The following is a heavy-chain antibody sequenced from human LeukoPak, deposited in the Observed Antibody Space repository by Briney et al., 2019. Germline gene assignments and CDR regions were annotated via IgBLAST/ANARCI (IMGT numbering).Heavy chain of an antibody. Sequence: PGGSLRLSCATSGFNFSSHWMSWVRQAPGKGLEWVAVISYDGSNKYYADSVKGRFTISRDNSKNTLYLQMNSLRAEDTAVYYCAKDRRALYSIAAAGTFDYWGQGTLVTVSS. CDR2: ISYDGSNK. CDR1: GFNFSSHW. V-gene: IGHV3-30*18. D-gene: IGHD6-13*01. J-gene: IGHJ4*02. CDR3: AKDRRALYSIAAAGTFDY.